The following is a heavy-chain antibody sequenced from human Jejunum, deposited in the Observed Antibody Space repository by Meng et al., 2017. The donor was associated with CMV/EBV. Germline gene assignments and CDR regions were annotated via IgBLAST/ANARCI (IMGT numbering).Heavy chain of an antibody. J-gene: IGHJ4*02. Sequence: CPVAGDSVSGGSSYWTWIRQAPGKGLEWIGYIYNSVSTNYNPSLKSRVTISVDTSKNQFSLKLTSVTAADTAVYYCARDQPADYWGQGTLVTVSS. CDR2: IYNSVST. V-gene: IGHV4-61*01. CDR3: ARDQPADY. CDR1: GDSVSGGSSY.